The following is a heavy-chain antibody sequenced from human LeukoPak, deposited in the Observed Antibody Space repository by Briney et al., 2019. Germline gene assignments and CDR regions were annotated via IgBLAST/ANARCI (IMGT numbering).Heavy chain of an antibody. CDR3: ARRGQLLQTSDY. V-gene: IGHV4-59*01. Sequence: SETLSLTCTVSGGSISSYYWSWIRQPPGKGLEWIGYIYYSGSTNYNPSLTSRVTISVDTSKNQFSLKLSSVTAADTAVYYCARRGQLLQTSDYWGQGTLVTVSS. CDR2: IYYSGST. J-gene: IGHJ4*02. CDR1: GGSISSYY. D-gene: IGHD6-6*01.